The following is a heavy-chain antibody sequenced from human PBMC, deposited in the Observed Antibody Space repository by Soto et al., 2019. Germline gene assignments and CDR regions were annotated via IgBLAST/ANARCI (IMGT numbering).Heavy chain of an antibody. CDR2: ISGSGGST. V-gene: IGHV3-23*01. D-gene: IGHD2-2*01. Sequence: QTGGSLRLSCAASGFTFSSYAMSWVRQAPGKGLEWVSAISGSGGSTYYADSVKGRFTISRDNSKNTLYLQMNSLRAEDTAVYYCAKDRSLVPADPSNWFDPWGQGTLVTVSS. J-gene: IGHJ5*02. CDR1: GFTFSSYA. CDR3: AKDRSLVPADPSNWFDP.